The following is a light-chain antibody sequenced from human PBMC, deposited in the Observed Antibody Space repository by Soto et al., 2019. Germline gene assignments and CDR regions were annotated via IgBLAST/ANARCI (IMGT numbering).Light chain of an antibody. CDR1: QSVSSSY. CDR2: GAS. Sequence: EIVLTQSPGTLSLSPGERATLSCRASQSVSSSYLAWYQQKTGQAPRLLIYGASSRATGIPDRFSGSGSGTDFTLTISRLEPEDFAVYYCQQYGSSPWTFGHGTKVEIK. CDR3: QQYGSSPWT. V-gene: IGKV3-20*01. J-gene: IGKJ1*01.